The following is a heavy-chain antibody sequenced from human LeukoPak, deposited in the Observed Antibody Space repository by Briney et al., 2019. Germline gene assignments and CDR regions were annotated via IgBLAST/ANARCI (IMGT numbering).Heavy chain of an antibody. CDR3: AKDGNWNYAADY. J-gene: IGHJ4*02. Sequence: PGGSLRLSCAASGFNFSKYIMTWVPQAPGKGLEWVSSLTSSGANTYYAHSVKGLFTISRDNYKHTLYLQMNSLRAEDTAVYYCAKDGNWNYAADYWGQGTLVTVSS. D-gene: IGHD1-7*01. CDR1: GFNFSKYI. CDR2: LTSSGANT. V-gene: IGHV3-23*01.